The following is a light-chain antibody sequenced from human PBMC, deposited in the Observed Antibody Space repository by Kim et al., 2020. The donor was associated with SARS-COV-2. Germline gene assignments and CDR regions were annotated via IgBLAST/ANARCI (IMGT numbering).Light chain of an antibody. CDR2: LDNDGSH. CDR3: QTWGTGTLV. CDR1: SGQSGYA. Sequence: ASVKLTCTLSSGQSGYAIEWHQQQPEKGPRFLMNLDNDGSHRKGDGIPDRFSGSSSGAERYLTISSLQSEDEADYYCQTWGTGTLVFGGGTQLTVL. V-gene: IGLV4-69*01. J-gene: IGLJ2*01.